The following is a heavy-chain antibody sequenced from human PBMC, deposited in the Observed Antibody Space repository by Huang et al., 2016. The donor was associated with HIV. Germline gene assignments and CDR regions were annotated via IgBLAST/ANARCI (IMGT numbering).Heavy chain of an antibody. D-gene: IGHD6-19*01. J-gene: IGHJ4*02. CDR1: GFTFNNHA. Sequence: EVQLLESGGGLVQPGGSLRLSCAASGFTFNNHAMRWVRQAPGKWLEWVSDISDSGSSTFFADSVKGRFTISRYNSKSTLFLRMNSLRVEDTAVYYCARASHHYSSADYDYWGQGTLVTVSS. CDR3: ARASHHYSSADYDY. CDR2: ISDSGSST. V-gene: IGHV3-23*01.